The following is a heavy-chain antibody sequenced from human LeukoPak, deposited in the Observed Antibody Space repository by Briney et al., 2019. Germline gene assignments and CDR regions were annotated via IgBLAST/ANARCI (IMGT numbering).Heavy chain of an antibody. CDR3: ARDLEYYYDSSGYNWFDP. J-gene: IGHJ5*02. CDR1: GFTFSSYA. D-gene: IGHD3-22*01. V-gene: IGHV3-21*01. CDR2: ISSSSSYI. Sequence: PGGSLRLSCAASGFTFSSYAMSWVRQAPGKGLEWVSSISSSSSYIYYADSVKGRFTISRDNAKNSLYLQMNSLRAEDTAVYYCARDLEYYYDSSGYNWFDPWGQGTLVTVSS.